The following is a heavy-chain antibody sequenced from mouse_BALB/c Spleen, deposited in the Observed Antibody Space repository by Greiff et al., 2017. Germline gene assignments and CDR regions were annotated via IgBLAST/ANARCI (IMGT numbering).Heavy chain of an antibody. Sequence: EVQVVESGGGLVKPGGSLKLSCAASGFTFSDYYMYWVRQTPEKRLEWVATISDGGSYTYYPDSVKGRFTISRDNAKNSLYLQMSSLKSEDTAMYYCASPSGAYWGQGTLVTVSA. CDR2: ISDGGSYT. CDR1: GFTFSDYY. D-gene: IGHD3-1*01. V-gene: IGHV5-4*02. J-gene: IGHJ3*01. CDR3: ASPSGAY.